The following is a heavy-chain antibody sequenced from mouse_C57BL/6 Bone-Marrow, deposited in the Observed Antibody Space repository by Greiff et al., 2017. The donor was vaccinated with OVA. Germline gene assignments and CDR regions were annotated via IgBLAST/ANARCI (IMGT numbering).Heavy chain of an antibody. V-gene: IGHV5-17*01. D-gene: IGHD2-3*01. CDR1: GFTFSDYG. CDR3: ARGYYDGDSNYWYFDV. CDR2: ISSGSSTI. J-gene: IGHJ1*03. Sequence: EVKLVESGGGLVKPGGSLKLSCAASGFTFSDYGMHWVRQAPEKGLEWVAYISSGSSTIYYADTVKGRFTISRDNAKNTLFLQMTSLRSEDTAMYYCARGYYDGDSNYWYFDVWGTGTTVTVSS.